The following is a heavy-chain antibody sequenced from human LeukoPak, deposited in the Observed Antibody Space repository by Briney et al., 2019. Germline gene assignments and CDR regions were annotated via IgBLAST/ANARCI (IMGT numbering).Heavy chain of an antibody. CDR3: AKGTGSYLYYFDY. D-gene: IGHD3-10*01. CDR1: GVTFSSYA. J-gene: IGHJ4*02. CDR2: ISGSGGST. Sequence: GGSLRLSCAASGVTFSSYAMSWVRQAPGKGLEWVSAISGSGGSTYYADSVKGRFTISRDNSKNTLYLQMNSLRAEDTAVYYCAKGTGSYLYYFDYWGQGTLVTVSS. V-gene: IGHV3-23*01.